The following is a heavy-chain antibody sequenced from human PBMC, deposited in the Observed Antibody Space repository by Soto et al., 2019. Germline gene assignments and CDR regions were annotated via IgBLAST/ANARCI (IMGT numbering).Heavy chain of an antibody. J-gene: IGHJ4*02. V-gene: IGHV3-23*05. CDR3: ARADLLWDSFEL. D-gene: IGHD2-2*01. Sequence: PGGSLRLSCAASGFPFRNFAMAWVRQAPGKGLEWVSIISNSGSSTYHGDSVKGRFATSRDNSKGTLSLHMRGVRIDDTAVYFCARADLLWDSFELWGQGTLVTVSS. CDR1: GFPFRNFA. CDR2: ISNSGSST.